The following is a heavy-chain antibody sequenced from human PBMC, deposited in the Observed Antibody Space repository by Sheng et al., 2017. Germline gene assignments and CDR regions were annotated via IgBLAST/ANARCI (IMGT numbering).Heavy chain of an antibody. V-gene: IGHV4-34*01. D-gene: IGHD3-16*02. CDR3: ARRGKYDYVWGSYRPPFDY. Sequence: QVQLQQWGAGLLKPSETLSLTCAVYGGSFSGYYWSWIRQPPGKGLEWIGEINHSGSTNYNPSLKSRVTISVDTSKNQFSLKLSSVTAADTAVYYCARRGKYDYVWGSYRPPFDYWGQGTLVTVVL. J-gene: IGHJ4*02. CDR2: INHSGST. CDR1: GGSFSGYY.